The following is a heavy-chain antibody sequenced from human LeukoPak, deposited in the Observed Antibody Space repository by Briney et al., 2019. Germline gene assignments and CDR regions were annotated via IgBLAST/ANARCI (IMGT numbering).Heavy chain of an antibody. D-gene: IGHD2-8*01. V-gene: IGHV4-59*08. CDR1: GGSISSYY. J-gene: IGHJ4*02. CDR3: ARYYCTNTVCYYFDY. CDR2: TYYSGST. Sequence: SETLSLTCTVSGGSISSYYWSWIRQPPGKGLEWIGYTYYSGSTNYNPSLKSRVTISVDTSKNQFSLKLSSVTAADTAVYYCARYYCTNTVCYYFDYWGQGTLVTVSS.